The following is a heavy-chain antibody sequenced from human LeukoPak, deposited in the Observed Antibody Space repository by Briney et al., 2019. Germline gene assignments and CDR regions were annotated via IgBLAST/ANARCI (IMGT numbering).Heavy chain of an antibody. D-gene: IGHD3-22*01. J-gene: IGHJ4*02. V-gene: IGHV4-39*01. CDR3: ARLYYYDSSEYYFDY. Sequence: SETLSLTCTVSGGSISSNSYYWGWIRQPPGKGLEWIGSIYYSGSTYYNPSLKSRVTISVDTSKNQFSLKLSSVTAADTAVYYCARLYYYDSSEYYFDYWGQGTLVTVSS. CDR1: GGSISSNSYY. CDR2: IYYSGST.